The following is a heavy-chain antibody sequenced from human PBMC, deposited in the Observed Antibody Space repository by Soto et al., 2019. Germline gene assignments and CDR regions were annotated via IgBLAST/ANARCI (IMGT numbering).Heavy chain of an antibody. CDR1: GGSFSGYY. Sequence: SETLSLTCAVYGGSFSGYYWSWIRQPPGKGLEWIGEINHSGSTNYNPSLKSRVTISVDTSKNQFSLKLSSVTAADTAVYYYGRLGAIAAATHSYYYYGMDVGGQGPTVTVSS. D-gene: IGHD6-13*01. J-gene: IGHJ6*02. CDR2: INHSGST. CDR3: GRLGAIAAATHSYYYYGMDV. V-gene: IGHV4-34*01.